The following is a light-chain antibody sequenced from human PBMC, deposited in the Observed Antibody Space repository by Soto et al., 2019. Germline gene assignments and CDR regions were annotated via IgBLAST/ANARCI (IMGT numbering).Light chain of an antibody. V-gene: IGKV3-20*01. J-gene: IGKJ3*01. CDR1: QSVGSNY. CDR2: GAS. Sequence: EILFTQSPGTLSFSPGERATLYCRASQSVGSNYLAWYQQKPGQAPRVLIYGASNRATGIPDRFSGSGSGADFTRTISRLEPEDFAVYYCQQYTTSPFTFGPGTKVDIK. CDR3: QQYTTSPFT.